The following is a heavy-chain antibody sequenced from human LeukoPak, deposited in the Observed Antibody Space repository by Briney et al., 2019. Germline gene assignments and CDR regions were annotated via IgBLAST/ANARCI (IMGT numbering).Heavy chain of an antibody. Sequence: GGSLRLSCAASGFTFSSYPMSWVRQAPGKGLEWVSAISGSGGSTYYADSVKGRFTISRDNSKNTLYLQMNSLRAEDTALYYCAKVFTYYYGNSDYYYIDYWGQGTLVTVSS. CDR1: GFTFSSYP. CDR2: ISGSGGST. J-gene: IGHJ4*02. V-gene: IGHV3-23*01. D-gene: IGHD3-22*01. CDR3: AKVFTYYYGNSDYYYIDY.